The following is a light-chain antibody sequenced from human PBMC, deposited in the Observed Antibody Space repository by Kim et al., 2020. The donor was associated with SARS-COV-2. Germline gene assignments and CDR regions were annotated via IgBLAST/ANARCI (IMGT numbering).Light chain of an antibody. J-gene: IGKJ2*01. CDR1: QSLLYASNNKNY. Sequence: DIVMTQSPDSLAVSLGERATIDCKSTQSLLYASNNKNYLAWYQQRPGKPPKLLFYWASTRESGIPDRFSGSGSGTDFTLTISNLQAEDVAVYYCQQYYAAPYTFGQGTKLEI. CDR2: WAS. CDR3: QQYYAAPYT. V-gene: IGKV4-1*01.